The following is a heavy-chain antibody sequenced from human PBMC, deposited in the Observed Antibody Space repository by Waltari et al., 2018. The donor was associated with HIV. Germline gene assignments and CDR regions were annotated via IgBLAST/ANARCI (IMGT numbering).Heavy chain of an antibody. CDR2: IYRTGTT. V-gene: IGHV4-38-2*02. D-gene: IGHD3-22*01. J-gene: IGHJ3*01. CDR1: GSSLSSRYF. Sequence: QVRLQESGPGLVKPSETLSLTCRVSGSSLSSRYFRGCIRQAPGKGLEWIGSIYRTGTTYYNPSLKSRVSVSLNMSKNQFSLKLSSVTAADTAVYYCARDQDYYDSSGYTCYAFDPWGQGTMVIVSS. CDR3: ARDQDYYDSSGYTCYAFDP.